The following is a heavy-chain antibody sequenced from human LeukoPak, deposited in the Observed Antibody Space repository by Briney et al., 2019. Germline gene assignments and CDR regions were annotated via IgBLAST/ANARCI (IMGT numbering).Heavy chain of an antibody. J-gene: IGHJ4*02. D-gene: IGHD3-22*01. CDR1: GGSISSSSYY. V-gene: IGHV4-39*07. CDR2: IYYSGST. Sequence: SETLSLTCTVSGGSISSSSYYWGWIRQPPGKGLGWIGSIYYSGSTYYNPSLKSRVTISVDTSKNQFSLKLSSVTAADTAVYYCARESTYYYDSSGYNYYDYWGQGTLVTVSS. CDR3: ARESTYYYDSSGYNYYDY.